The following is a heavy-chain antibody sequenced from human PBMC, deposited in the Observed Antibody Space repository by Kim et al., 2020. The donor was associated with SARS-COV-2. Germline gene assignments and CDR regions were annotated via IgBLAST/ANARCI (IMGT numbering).Heavy chain of an antibody. Sequence: GGSLRLSCAASGLTLRSYWMHWVRQAPGKGLEWVSRINSERSNTSYADSVKGRFTISRDNAKNTLYLQMNSLRADDTAVYYCARRQHNAGYDHFAYLSQG. CDR3: ARRQHNAGYDHFAY. V-gene: IGHV3-74*01. J-gene: IGHJ4*02. CDR2: INSERSNT. D-gene: IGHD5-12*01. CDR1: GLTLRSYW.